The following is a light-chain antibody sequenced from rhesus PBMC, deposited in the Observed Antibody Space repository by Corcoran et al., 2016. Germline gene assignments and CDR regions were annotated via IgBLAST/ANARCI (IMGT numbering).Light chain of an antibody. V-gene: IGKV1-21*01. Sequence: DIQMTQSPSSLSASVGDKVTITCRASQGISSWLAWYQQQPGKAPKLMIYKASSLQSGVPSRCSGSGSGTDFTLTISSLQPEDFATYYVIPSLPLPPTFCQGTKVAI. CDR1: QGISSW. CDR2: KAS. J-gene: IGKJ1*01. CDR3: IPSLPLPPT.